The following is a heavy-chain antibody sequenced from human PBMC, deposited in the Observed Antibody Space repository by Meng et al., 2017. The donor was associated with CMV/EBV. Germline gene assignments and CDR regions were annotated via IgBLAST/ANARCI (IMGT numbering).Heavy chain of an antibody. Sequence: ASVKVSCKASGYTLTGYYMHWVRQAPGQGLEWMGWINPNSGGTNYAQKFQGRVTMTRDTSISTAYMELSRLRSDDTAVYYCARGIWFGEPGGMDVWGQGTTVTVSS. J-gene: IGHJ6*02. CDR1: GYTLTGYY. D-gene: IGHD3-10*01. CDR3: ARGIWFGEPGGMDV. CDR2: INPNSGGT. V-gene: IGHV1-2*02.